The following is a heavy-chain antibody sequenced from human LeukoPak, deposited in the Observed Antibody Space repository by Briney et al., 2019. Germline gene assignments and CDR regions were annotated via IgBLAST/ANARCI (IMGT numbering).Heavy chain of an antibody. CDR2: IYHRGST. Sequence: SETLSLTCTVSGYSISSGYYRGWIRPPPGKGLEWSGSIYHRGSTYYTPSLKSRLTISVDTSKNRFYRKMSAVTAGDTAVYYCARDGDVPYWGEGTLVTVSS. CDR3: ARDGDVPY. CDR1: GYSISSGYY. J-gene: IGHJ4*02. V-gene: IGHV4-38-2*02.